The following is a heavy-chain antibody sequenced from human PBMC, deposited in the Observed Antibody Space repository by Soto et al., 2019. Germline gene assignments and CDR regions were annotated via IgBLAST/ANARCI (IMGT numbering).Heavy chain of an antibody. J-gene: IGHJ4*02. CDR3: ATESGSTYGYFDY. CDR2: ISNSGST. D-gene: IGHD4-17*01. V-gene: IGHV4-30-4*01. Sequence: KSSETLSLTCTVSGGSVTSGEDYWSWIRQSPGKGLEWIGYISNSGSTGYNPSLKTRLSMSVDRSKNQFTLRLTSVTAADTAVYFCATESGSTYGYFDYWGQGTQVTVSS. CDR1: GGSVTSGEDY.